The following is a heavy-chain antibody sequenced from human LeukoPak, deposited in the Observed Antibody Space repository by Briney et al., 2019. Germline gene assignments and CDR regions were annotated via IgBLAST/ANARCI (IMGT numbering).Heavy chain of an antibody. Sequence: SETLSLTCTVSGGSISSYYWSWIRQPPGKGLEWIGYIYYSGSTNYNPSLKSRVTMSVDTSKNQFSLKLSSVTAADTAVYYCARGLRYFDTNWFDPWGQGTLVTVSS. CDR3: ARGLRYFDTNWFDP. V-gene: IGHV4-59*01. J-gene: IGHJ5*02. CDR2: IYYSGST. D-gene: IGHD3-9*01. CDR1: GGSISSYY.